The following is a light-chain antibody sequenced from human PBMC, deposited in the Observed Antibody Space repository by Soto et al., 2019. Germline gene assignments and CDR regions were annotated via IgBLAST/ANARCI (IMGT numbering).Light chain of an antibody. CDR2: DVT. CDR3: CSYAGSYTHV. J-gene: IGLJ1*01. CDR1: SSDVGTYNY. Sequence: QSALTQPRSVSGSPGQSVTISCTGTSSDVGTYNYVYWYQQHPGKAPKLIIYDVTKWPSGVPDRFSGSKSVNTASLTISGLQAEDEADYYCCSYAGSYTHVFGTGTKLTVL. V-gene: IGLV2-11*01.